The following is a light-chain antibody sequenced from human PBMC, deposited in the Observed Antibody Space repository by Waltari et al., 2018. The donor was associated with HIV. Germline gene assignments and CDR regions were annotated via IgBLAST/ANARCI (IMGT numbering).Light chain of an antibody. CDR2: DVT. CDR3: ASHAGSKDV. CDR1: SSDVGAYNY. J-gene: IGLJ2*01. V-gene: IGLV2-8*01. Sequence: QSALTQPPSASGSPGQSVTISCTGTSSDVGAYNYVSWFQQHPGKAPKLMMYDVTKRPSGVPDGFSGSKSGNTASLTVSGLQAEDEADYYCASHAGSKDVFGGGTRLTVL.